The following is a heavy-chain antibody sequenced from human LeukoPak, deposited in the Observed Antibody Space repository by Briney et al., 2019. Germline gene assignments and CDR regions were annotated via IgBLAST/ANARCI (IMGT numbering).Heavy chain of an antibody. CDR3: ARDLIVGATNAFDI. CDR2: IYHSGST. CDR1: GGSISSSNW. V-gene: IGHV4-4*02. J-gene: IGHJ3*02. D-gene: IGHD1-26*01. Sequence: SGTLSLTCAVSGGSISSSNWWSWVRQPPGKGLEWIGEIYHSGSTNYNPSLKSRVTISVDRSKNQFSLKLSSVTAADTAVYYCARDLIVGATNAFDIWGQGTMVTVSS.